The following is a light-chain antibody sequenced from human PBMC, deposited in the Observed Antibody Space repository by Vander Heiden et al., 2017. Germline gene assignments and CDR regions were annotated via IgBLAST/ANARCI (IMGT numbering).Light chain of an antibody. CDR1: SSDIGDNT. Sequence: QSVLTHPPSVSAAPGQKVSISCSGSSSDIGDNTLSWYQQLPGTAPKLLIYENNKRPSGIPDRFSGSKSGTSATLVITGLQTGDEADYYCGTWDSSLTGVFGTGTKVTVL. V-gene: IGLV1-51*01. CDR3: GTWDSSLTGV. J-gene: IGLJ1*01. CDR2: ENN.